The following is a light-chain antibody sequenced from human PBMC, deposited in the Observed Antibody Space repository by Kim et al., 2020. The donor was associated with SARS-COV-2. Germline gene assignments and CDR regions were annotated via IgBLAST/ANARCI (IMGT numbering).Light chain of an antibody. CDR3: LQDYSYPYT. V-gene: IGKV1-6*01. CDR1: QDIGAE. Sequence: ASRGDSVTITSRASQDIGAELNWYQQKPGKAPKLLIYGASSLERGFPSRFSGSGAGTDFTLTISSLQSEDVATYSCLQDYSYPYTFGQGTKLEI. CDR2: GAS. J-gene: IGKJ2*01.